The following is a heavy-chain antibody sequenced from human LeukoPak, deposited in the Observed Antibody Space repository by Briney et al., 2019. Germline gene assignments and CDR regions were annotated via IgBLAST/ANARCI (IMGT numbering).Heavy chain of an antibody. D-gene: IGHD3-10*01. V-gene: IGHV3-11*04. CDR3: ARELPTGTDYFDY. CDR2: ISASSSII. J-gene: IGHJ4*02. Sequence: PGGSLRLSCAASGFSFSDYYMSWIRQAPGKGLEWVSYISASSSIIYYADSVKGRFTISRDNAKNSLYLQMNSLRAEDTDVYYCARELPTGTDYFDYWGQGMLVTVSS. CDR1: GFSFSDYY.